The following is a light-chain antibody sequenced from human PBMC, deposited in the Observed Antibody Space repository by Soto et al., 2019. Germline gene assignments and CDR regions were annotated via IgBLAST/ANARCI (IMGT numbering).Light chain of an antibody. J-gene: IGLJ1*01. CDR1: SCDIGAGYD. CDR2: GNS. CDR3: QSYDSSLSGYV. V-gene: IGLV1-40*01. Sequence: QCLLTQPPSVSGAPGQRVTISCTGSSCDIGAGYDVHWYQQLPGTAPKLLIYGNSNRPSGVPDRFSGSKSGTSASLAITGLQAEDEADYYCQSYDSSLSGYVFGTGTKLTVL.